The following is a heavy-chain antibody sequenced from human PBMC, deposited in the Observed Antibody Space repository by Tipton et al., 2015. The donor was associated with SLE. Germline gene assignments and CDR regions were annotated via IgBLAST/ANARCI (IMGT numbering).Heavy chain of an antibody. V-gene: IGHV3-30*02. CDR2: GRYGGIFE. Sequence: GSLRLSCVASGFTFSNYGMHWVRQAPGKGLEWVAFGRYGGIFESYADSVKGRFTISRDNAKSSLYLQMNNLRAEDTAVYYCAKGGRSYYGPWGQGTLVTVSS. D-gene: IGHD3-10*01. CDR3: AKGGRSYYGP. J-gene: IGHJ5*02. CDR1: GFTFSNYG.